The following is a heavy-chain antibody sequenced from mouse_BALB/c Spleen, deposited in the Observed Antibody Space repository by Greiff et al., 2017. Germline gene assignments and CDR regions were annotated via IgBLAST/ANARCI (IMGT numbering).Heavy chain of an antibody. CDR2: ISSGGST. V-gene: IGHV5-6-5*01. CDR1: GFTFSSYA. D-gene: IGHD2-1*01. J-gene: IGHJ2*01. Sequence: EVHLVESGGGLVKPGGSLKLSCAASGFTFSSYAMSWVRQTPEKRLEWVASISSGGSTYYPDSVKGRFTISRDNARNILYLQMSSLRSEDTAMYYCARGREGNYGFYFDYWGQGTTLTVSS. CDR3: ARGREGNYGFYFDY.